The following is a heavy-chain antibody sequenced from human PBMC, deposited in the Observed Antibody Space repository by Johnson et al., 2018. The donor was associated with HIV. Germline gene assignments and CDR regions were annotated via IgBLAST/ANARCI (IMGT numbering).Heavy chain of an antibody. CDR2: IYSGGST. CDR1: GFTVSSNY. Sequence: VQLVESGGGLIQPGGSLRLYCAASGFTVSSNYMSWVRQAPGKGLEWVSVIYSGGSTYYADSVKGRFTISRDNSQNTLYLQMNSLRAEDTAVYYCAREGGKAINDAFDIWGQGTMVTVSS. CDR3: AREGGKAINDAFDI. J-gene: IGHJ3*02. D-gene: IGHD3-16*01. V-gene: IGHV3-66*03.